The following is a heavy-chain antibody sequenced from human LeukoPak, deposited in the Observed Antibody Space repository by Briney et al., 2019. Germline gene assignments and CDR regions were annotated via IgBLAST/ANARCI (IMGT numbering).Heavy chain of an antibody. CDR1: GFTFSSYS. V-gene: IGHV3-7*01. CDR2: IKPDGRDT. Sequence: GGSLRLSCAASGFTFSSYSMSWVRQAPGKGLEWVATIKPDGRDTYYVDSVKGRFTISRDNAKNSLYLQMNSLRAEDTAVYYCASSSGYSSYFDYWGQGTLVTVSS. CDR3: ASSSGYSSYFDY. D-gene: IGHD3-22*01. J-gene: IGHJ4*02.